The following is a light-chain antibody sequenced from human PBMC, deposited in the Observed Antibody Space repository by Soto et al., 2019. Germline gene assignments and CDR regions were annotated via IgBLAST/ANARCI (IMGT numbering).Light chain of an antibody. CDR3: QQRSNWPLT. CDR2: DAS. CDR1: QSLSSPY. Sequence: EVVLTQFPATLSLSPGERATLSCEASQSLSSPYLAWYQQKPGQAPRLLIYDASNRATGIPARFSGSGSGTDFTLTISSLEPEDFAVYCCQQRSNWPLTFGGGTKVDIK. V-gene: IGKV3-11*01. J-gene: IGKJ4*01.